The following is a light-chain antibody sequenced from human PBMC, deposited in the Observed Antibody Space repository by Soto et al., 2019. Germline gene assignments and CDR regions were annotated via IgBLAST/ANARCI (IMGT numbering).Light chain of an antibody. J-gene: IGLJ1*01. CDR1: SSDIGGYNA. V-gene: IGLV2-14*01. CDR2: EVT. Sequence: QSALTQPPSVSGSPGQTITISCTGTSSDIGGYNAVSWYQHHPGKAPKLIIYEVTHRPSGVSARFSASKSGNTASLTISGLQAEDEADYYCNSFRVSHLYVFGTGTKVTVL. CDR3: NSFRVSHLYV.